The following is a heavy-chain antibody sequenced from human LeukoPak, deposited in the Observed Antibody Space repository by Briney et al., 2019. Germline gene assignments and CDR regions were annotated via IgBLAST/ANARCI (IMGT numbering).Heavy chain of an antibody. CDR3: VRVYCSSTSCSDYFDY. V-gene: IGHV3-48*03. Sequence: GGSLRLSCAASGFTFSAFEMNWVRRAPGKGLEWLSYISGSGGTTLYADSVKGRFTISRDNAKNSLYLQMNSLRVEDTAVCYCVRVYCSSTSCSDYFDYWGQGSLVTVSS. J-gene: IGHJ4*02. D-gene: IGHD2-2*01. CDR1: GFTFSAFE. CDR2: ISGSGGTT.